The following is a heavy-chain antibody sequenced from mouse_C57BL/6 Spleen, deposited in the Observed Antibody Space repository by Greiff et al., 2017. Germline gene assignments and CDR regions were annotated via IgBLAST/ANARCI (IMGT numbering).Heavy chain of an antibody. Sequence: EVKLQESGPGMVKPSQSLSLTCTVTGYSITSCYDWHWIRHFPGNKLEWMGYISYSGSTNYNPSLKSRISITHDTSKNHFFLKLNSVTTEDTATYYCARAGFHYYGSSYWYFDVWGTGTTVTVSS. V-gene: IGHV3-1*01. CDR2: ISYSGST. CDR1: GYSITSCYD. CDR3: ARAGFHYYGSSYWYFDV. J-gene: IGHJ1*03. D-gene: IGHD1-1*01.